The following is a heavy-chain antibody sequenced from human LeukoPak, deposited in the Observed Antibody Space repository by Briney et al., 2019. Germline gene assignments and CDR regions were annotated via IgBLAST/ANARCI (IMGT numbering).Heavy chain of an antibody. Sequence: GGSLRLSCAASGFTFSSCAMSWVRQAPGKGLEWVSGINWNGGSTGYADSVKGRFTISRDNAKNSLYLQMNSLRAEDTALYHCARGTGSGSWGAFDIWGQGTMVTVSS. CDR3: ARGTGSGSWGAFDI. CDR2: INWNGGST. J-gene: IGHJ3*02. CDR1: GFTFSSCA. V-gene: IGHV3-20*01. D-gene: IGHD1-26*01.